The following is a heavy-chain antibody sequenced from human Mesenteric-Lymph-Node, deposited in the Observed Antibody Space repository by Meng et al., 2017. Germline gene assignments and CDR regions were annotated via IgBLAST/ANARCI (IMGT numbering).Heavy chain of an antibody. J-gene: IGHJ6*02. CDR2: LYPNNGGT. V-gene: IGHV1-2*06. CDR3: ARGNYSSGWYVYYYYYGMDV. CDR1: GRTVSRYA. D-gene: IGHD6-19*01. Sequence: ATVKVSCKASGRTVSRYAISWVRQAPGQGLEWMGRLYPNNGGTDYAQKFQGRVTMTRDTSISTAYMELSSLGSDDTAVYHCARGNYSSGWYVYYYYYGMDVWGQGTTVTVSS.